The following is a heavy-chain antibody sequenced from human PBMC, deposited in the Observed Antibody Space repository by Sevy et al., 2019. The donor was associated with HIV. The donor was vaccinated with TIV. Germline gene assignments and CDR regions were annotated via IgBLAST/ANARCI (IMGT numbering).Heavy chain of an antibody. CDR1: GFTFSGYG. CDR2: IRYDGSTK. V-gene: IGHV3-30*02. D-gene: IGHD3-10*01. Sequence: GGSLRLSCAPSGFTFSGYGMHWVRQAPGKGLEWVAFIRYDGSTKYYVDSVKGRFTISRDNSKNTLFLQMNSLRTEDTSVYYCAKGLGMVQGALLSDDVWGQGTLVTVSS. CDR3: AKGLGMVQGALLSDDV. J-gene: IGHJ3*01.